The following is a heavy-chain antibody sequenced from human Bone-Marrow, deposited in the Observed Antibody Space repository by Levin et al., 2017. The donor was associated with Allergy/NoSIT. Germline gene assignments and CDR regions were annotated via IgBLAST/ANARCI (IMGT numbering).Heavy chain of an antibody. V-gene: IGHV4-59*01. D-gene: IGHD4-23*01. CDR1: GGSISNNY. Sequence: SETLSLTCTVSGGSISNNYWSWIRQPPEKRLEWIGYIYYSGRTNYNPSLKSRVTISVDTSKNLFSLKLSFVTAADSAVYYCARAIPSGGNSYYYYYMDVWGKGTTVTVSS. CDR2: IYYSGRT. J-gene: IGHJ6*03. CDR3: ARAIPSGGNSYYYYYMDV.